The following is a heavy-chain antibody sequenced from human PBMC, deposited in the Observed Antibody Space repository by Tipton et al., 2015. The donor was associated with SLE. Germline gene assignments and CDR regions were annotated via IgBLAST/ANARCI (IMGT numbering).Heavy chain of an antibody. CDR3: AGTYYGDYVWLVP. J-gene: IGHJ5*02. CDR1: GGSFSGYY. Sequence: TLSLTCAVYGGSFSGYYWSWIRQPPGKGLEWIGEINHSGSTNYNPSLKSRVTISVDTSKNQFSLKLSSVTAADTAVYYCAGTYYGDYVWLVPWGQGILVTVSS. D-gene: IGHD4-17*01. V-gene: IGHV4-34*01. CDR2: INHSGST.